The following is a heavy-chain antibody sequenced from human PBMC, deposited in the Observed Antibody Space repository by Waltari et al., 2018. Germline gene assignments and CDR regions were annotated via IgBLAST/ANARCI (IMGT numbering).Heavy chain of an antibody. V-gene: IGHV3-7*01. Sequence: EVQLVESGGGLVQPGGSLRLSCAASGFTFSSYWMSWVRQAPGKGLEWVANIKQDGSEEYYADSVKGRFTISRDNSKNTLYLQMNSLRAEDTAMYYCAKEGQGSYFDYWGQGTLVTVSS. CDR3: AKEGQGSYFDY. CDR1: GFTFSSYW. J-gene: IGHJ4*02. CDR2: IKQDGSEE.